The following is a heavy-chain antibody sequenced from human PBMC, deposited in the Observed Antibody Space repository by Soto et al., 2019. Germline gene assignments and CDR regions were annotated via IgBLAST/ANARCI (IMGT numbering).Heavy chain of an antibody. CDR3: AKWLIIDDYGEYAQYYYYGMDV. CDR2: ISGSGGST. V-gene: IGHV3-23*01. Sequence: HPGGPLRLSCPASGFTFSSYAMSGVRQAPGKGLDWVSAISGSGGSTYYADSVKGRFTISRDNSKNTLYLQMNSLRAEDTAVYYCAKWLIIDDYGEYAQYYYYGMDVWGQGTTVTVSS. D-gene: IGHD4-17*01. J-gene: IGHJ6*02. CDR1: GFTFSSYA.